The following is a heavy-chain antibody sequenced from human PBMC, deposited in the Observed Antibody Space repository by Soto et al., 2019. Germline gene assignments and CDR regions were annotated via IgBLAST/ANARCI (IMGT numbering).Heavy chain of an antibody. D-gene: IGHD3-16*01. J-gene: IGHJ6*02. V-gene: IGHV3-23*01. CDR1: GCTLSMYA. CDR2: LSGSGAHT. Sequence: PGGSLRVPCGASGCTLSMYAMSWVRQAPGKGLEWVSALSGSGAHTYYADSVKGRFTTSRDKSKNTLYLQMNSLRTEDTAVYYCAKGRLGGSSALYHHYVLAVSAQRTTVAVSS. CDR3: AKGRLGGSSALYHHYVLAV.